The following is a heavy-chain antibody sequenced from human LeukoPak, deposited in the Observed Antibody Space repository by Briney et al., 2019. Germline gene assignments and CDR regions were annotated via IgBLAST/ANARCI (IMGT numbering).Heavy chain of an antibody. D-gene: IGHD3-3*01. V-gene: IGHV1-69*13. CDR3: ARGPDYDFWSGYYYYYYMDV. CDR1: GGTFSSYA. J-gene: IGHJ6*03. Sequence: SVKVSCKASGGTFSSYAISWVRQAPGQGLEWMGGIIPIFGTANYAQKFQGRVTITADESTSTAYMELSSLRSEDTAVYYCARGPDYDFWSGYYYYYYMDVWGKGTTVTVSS. CDR2: IIPIFGTA.